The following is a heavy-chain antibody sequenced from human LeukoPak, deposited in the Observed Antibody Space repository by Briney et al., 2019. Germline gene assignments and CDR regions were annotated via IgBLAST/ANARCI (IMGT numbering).Heavy chain of an antibody. V-gene: IGHV3-23*01. Sequence: GGSLRLSCAASGFTLSSYVMTWVRQAPGKGLDWVSAIGTGGDTHYADSVKGRFTVSRDSSKSTLYLHMDSLRADDTAVYYCAKLRPYGTTWYGRVVNWGQGTLVTVSS. CDR3: AKLRPYGTTWYGRVVN. J-gene: IGHJ4*02. D-gene: IGHD6-13*01. CDR1: GFTLSSYV. CDR2: IGTGGDT.